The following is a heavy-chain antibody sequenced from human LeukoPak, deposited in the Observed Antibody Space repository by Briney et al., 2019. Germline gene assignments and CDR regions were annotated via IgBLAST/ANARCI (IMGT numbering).Heavy chain of an antibody. Sequence: PSETLSLTCAVYGGSFSGYYWSWIRQPPGKWLEWIGEVNHSGSTNYNPSLKSRVTISVDTSKNQFSLKLSSVTAADTAVYYCAGGRGQWLLRAFYFDYWGQGTLVTVSS. V-gene: IGHV4-34*01. D-gene: IGHD6-19*01. J-gene: IGHJ4*02. CDR2: VNHSGST. CDR1: GGSFSGYY. CDR3: AGGRGQWLLRAFYFDY.